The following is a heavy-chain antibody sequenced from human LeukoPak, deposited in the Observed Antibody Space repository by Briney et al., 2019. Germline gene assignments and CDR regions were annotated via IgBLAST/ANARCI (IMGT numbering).Heavy chain of an antibody. CDR1: GGSISSGSYY. Sequence: PSQTLSLTCTVSGGSISSGSYYWSWIRQPAGKGLEWIGRIYTSGSTNYNPSHKSRVTISVDTSKNQFSLKLSSVTAADTAVYYCARPLQNYDFWSGYYFWGQGTLVTVSS. V-gene: IGHV4-61*02. CDR3: ARPLQNYDFWSGYYF. J-gene: IGHJ4*02. D-gene: IGHD3-3*01. CDR2: IYTSGST.